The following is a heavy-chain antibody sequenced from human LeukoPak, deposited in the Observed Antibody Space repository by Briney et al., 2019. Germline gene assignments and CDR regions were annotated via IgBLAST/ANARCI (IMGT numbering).Heavy chain of an antibody. Sequence: KISCKGSGYSFTSYWIGWVRQAPGQGLEWMGGIIPIPGTTNNAQKFQGRVTITADESTSTAYMELSSLRSEDTAVYYCARSAYTGGVFENWGQGTLVTVSS. J-gene: IGHJ4*02. CDR1: GYSFTSYW. CDR3: ARSAYTGGVFEN. D-gene: IGHD2-8*02. CDR2: IIPIPGTT. V-gene: IGHV1-69*01.